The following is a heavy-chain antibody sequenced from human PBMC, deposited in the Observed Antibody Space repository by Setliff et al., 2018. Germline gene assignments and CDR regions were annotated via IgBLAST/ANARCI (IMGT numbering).Heavy chain of an antibody. Sequence: GASVKVSCKASGGTFSSYAISWVRQAPGQGLEWMGGIIPIFGTANYAQKFQGRVTITADESTSTVYMELTRLRPEDTAIYYCARDKADYYDRSGYSGASDVWGQGTMVTVSS. CDR3: ARDKADYYDRSGYSGASDV. D-gene: IGHD3-22*01. CDR2: IIPIFGTA. J-gene: IGHJ3*01. V-gene: IGHV1-69*13. CDR1: GGTFSSYA.